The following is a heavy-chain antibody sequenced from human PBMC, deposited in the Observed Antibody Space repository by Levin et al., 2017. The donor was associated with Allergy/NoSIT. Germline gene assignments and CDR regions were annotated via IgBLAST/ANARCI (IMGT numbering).Heavy chain of an antibody. CDR3: DRDWIRPFAA. Sequence: GGSLRLSCAGSGFTFGDFAVSWSRQAPGKGLEWVGFIRSEAYGATSEYAASVKGTFTISNDDSEMHDYLQMNSVKPGDTGIYYCDRDWIRPFAAWGQGALVTVSS. J-gene: IGHJ5*02. V-gene: IGHV3-49*03. CDR2: IRSEAYGATS. CDR1: GFTFGDFA. D-gene: IGHD5-18*01.